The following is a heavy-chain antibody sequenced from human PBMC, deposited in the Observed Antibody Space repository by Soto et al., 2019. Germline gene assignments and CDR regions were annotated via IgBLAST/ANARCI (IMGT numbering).Heavy chain of an antibody. CDR3: TTDPRGWWELLPQPFDY. D-gene: IGHD1-26*01. Sequence: GGSLRLSCAASGFTFSNAWMSWVRQAPGKGLEWVGRIKSKTDGGTTDYAAPVKGRFTISRDDSKNTLYLQMNSLKTEDTAVYYCTTDPRGWWELLPQPFDYWGQGTLVTVSS. V-gene: IGHV3-15*01. CDR2: IKSKTDGGTT. CDR1: GFTFSNAW. J-gene: IGHJ4*02.